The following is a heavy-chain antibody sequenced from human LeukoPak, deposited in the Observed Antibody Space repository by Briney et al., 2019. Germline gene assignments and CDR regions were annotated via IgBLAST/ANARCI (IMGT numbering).Heavy chain of an antibody. Sequence: ASVKVSCKASGYTFTSYYMHWVRQAPGQGLEWMAIINPSGGSTSYAQKFQGRVTMTRDTSTSTVYMELSSLRSEDTAVYYCARAPCSSGWTTNWFDPWGQGTLVTVSS. D-gene: IGHD6-19*01. V-gene: IGHV1-46*01. CDR1: GYTFTSYY. J-gene: IGHJ5*02. CDR2: INPSGGST. CDR3: ARAPCSSGWTTNWFDP.